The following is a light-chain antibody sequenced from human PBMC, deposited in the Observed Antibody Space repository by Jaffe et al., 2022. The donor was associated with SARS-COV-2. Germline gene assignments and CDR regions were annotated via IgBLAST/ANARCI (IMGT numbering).Light chain of an antibody. CDR2: QAS. J-gene: IGKJ1*01. V-gene: IGKV1-33*01. Sequence: DIQLTQSPSSLSASVGDRVTITCRASQDISNYLNWYQQRPGKAPKVLIYQASKSDTGALSRFSGSGSGTDFTFTISSLQPEDVGTYYCQHYDSIPVTFGQGTRVDIK. CDR1: QDISNY. CDR3: QHYDSIPVT.